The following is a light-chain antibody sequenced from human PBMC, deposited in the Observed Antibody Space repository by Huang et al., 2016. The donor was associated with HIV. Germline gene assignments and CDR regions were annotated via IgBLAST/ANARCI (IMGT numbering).Light chain of an antibody. CDR2: GAS. V-gene: IGKV3-20*01. CDR1: QSGIGNS. J-gene: IGKJ2*01. CDR3: QQYGGSPYT. Sequence: EIVLTQSPGTLSLSAGESVTLSCRASQSGIGNSLAWFQQRPGQAPSLLIYGASTRATGIPHRFSGSGSGTDFSLTISGLEPEDFAVYLCQQYGGSPYTFGQGTRLELK.